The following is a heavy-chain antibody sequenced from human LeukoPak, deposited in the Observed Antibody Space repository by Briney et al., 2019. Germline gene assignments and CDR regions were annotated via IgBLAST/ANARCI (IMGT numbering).Heavy chain of an antibody. V-gene: IGHV3-30-3*01. CDR3: ARDPGSGYDSSGYYYRWFDP. D-gene: IGHD3-22*01. CDR1: GFTFSSYA. CDR2: ISYDGSNK. J-gene: IGHJ5*02. Sequence: GGSLRLSCAASGFTFSSYAIHWVRQAPGKGLEWVAVISYDGSNKRYADSVKGRFTISRDNSKNTLYLQMNSLRAEDTAVYYCARDPGSGYDSSGYYYRWFDPWGQGTLVTVSS.